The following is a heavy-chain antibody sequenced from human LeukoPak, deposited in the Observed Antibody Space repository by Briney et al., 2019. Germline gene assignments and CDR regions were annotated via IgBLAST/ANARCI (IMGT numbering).Heavy chain of an antibody. Sequence: SVKVSCKASGGTFSSYVISWVRQAPGQGLEWMGGITPIFGTANYAQRFQGRVTITTDESTTTAYMELSSLRSEDTAVYYCARRVLRYSCYRIMCIYFDYWGQGTLVTVSS. V-gene: IGHV1-69*05. D-gene: IGHD2-15*01. CDR3: ARRVLRYSCYRIMCIYFDY. J-gene: IGHJ4*02. CDR2: ITPIFGTA. CDR1: GGTFSSYV.